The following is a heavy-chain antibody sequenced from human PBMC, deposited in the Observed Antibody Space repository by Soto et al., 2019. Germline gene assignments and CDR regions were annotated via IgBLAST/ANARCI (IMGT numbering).Heavy chain of an antibody. V-gene: IGHV3-33*01. D-gene: IGHD2-21*01. CDR1: GFSFSSYN. CDR3: ARDSLPASYRYDYCGMDV. CDR2: IWFDGSNK. Sequence: QVQLVESGGGVVRPGGSLRLSCAASGFSFSSYNMYWVRQAPGKGLEWVGVIWFDGSNKYHADSVKGRFTIARDDSKNTLYLQMNSLRAEDTAVYYCARDSLPASYRYDYCGMDVWGQGTTVTVSS. J-gene: IGHJ6*02.